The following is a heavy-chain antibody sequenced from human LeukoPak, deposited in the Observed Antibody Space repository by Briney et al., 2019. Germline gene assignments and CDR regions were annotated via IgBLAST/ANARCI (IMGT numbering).Heavy chain of an antibody. CDR1: GFSFSSHG. Sequence: GGSLRLSCAASGFSFSSHGMSWVRQAPGKGPEWVSSISSGSDYTFYADSVKGRFIVSRDNSKNTLYLQMYSLRAGDTAVYYCAKIGVIGKLYYDIWGRGTLVTVSS. CDR3: AKIGVIGKLYYDI. D-gene: IGHD3-10*01. CDR2: ISSGSDYT. V-gene: IGHV3-23*01. J-gene: IGHJ2*01.